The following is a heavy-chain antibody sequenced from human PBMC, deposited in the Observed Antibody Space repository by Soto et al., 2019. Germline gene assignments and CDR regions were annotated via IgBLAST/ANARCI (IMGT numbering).Heavy chain of an antibody. D-gene: IGHD3-3*01. CDR1: GFTFSTYS. CDR2: ISSSSSYI. J-gene: IGHJ4*02. CDR3: ARDLNTYYDFWSGYYDY. V-gene: IGHV3-21*01. Sequence: EVQLVESGGGLVKPGGSLRLSCAASGFTFSTYSMNWVRQAPGKGLEWVSSISSSSSYIYYADSVKGRFTISRDNAKSSLYLQMNSLRAEDTAVYYCARDLNTYYDFWSGYYDYWGQGTLVTVSS.